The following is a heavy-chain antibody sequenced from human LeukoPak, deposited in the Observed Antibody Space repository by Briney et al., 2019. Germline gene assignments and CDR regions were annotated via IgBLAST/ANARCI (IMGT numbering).Heavy chain of an antibody. CDR2: IYTSGST. Sequence: PSETLSLTCAVYGGSFSSYYWSWIRQPAGKGLEWIGRIYTSGSTNYNPSLKSRVTMSVDTSKNQFSLKLSSVTAADTAVYYCARDLPVHYYGSGSDRGYYFDYWGQGTLVTVSS. J-gene: IGHJ4*02. CDR3: ARDLPVHYYGSGSDRGYYFDY. V-gene: IGHV4-4*07. CDR1: GGSFSSYY. D-gene: IGHD3-10*01.